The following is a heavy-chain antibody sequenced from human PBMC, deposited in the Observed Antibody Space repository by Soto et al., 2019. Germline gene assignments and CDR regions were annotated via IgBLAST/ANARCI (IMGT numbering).Heavy chain of an antibody. CDR1: GFNFNNYG. CDR2: VSKSDYT. D-gene: IGHD2-2*01. V-gene: IGHV3-21*01. CDR3: AREDSIIIPAVSDF. J-gene: IGHJ4*02. Sequence: GGSLRLSCAVSGFNFNNYGINWVRQAPGKGLEWVSSVSKSDYTYYSDSVKGRFTISRDNAKNSVSLQMNTLRAEDTAVYYCAREDSIIIPAVSDFWGQGTLVTVSS.